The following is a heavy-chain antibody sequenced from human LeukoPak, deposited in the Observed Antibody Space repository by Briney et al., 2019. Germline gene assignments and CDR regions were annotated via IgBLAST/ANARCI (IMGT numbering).Heavy chain of an antibody. CDR2: INPNSGGT. CDR3: ARAHYDFWSGYYLDY. Sequence: ASVKVSCKASGYTFTGYYMHWVRQAPGQGLEWMGWINPNSGGTNYAQKFQGRVTMTRDTSISTAYMELSRLRSDDTAVYYCARAHYDFWSGYYLDYWGQGTLVTVSP. D-gene: IGHD3-3*01. CDR1: GYTFTGYY. V-gene: IGHV1-2*02. J-gene: IGHJ4*02.